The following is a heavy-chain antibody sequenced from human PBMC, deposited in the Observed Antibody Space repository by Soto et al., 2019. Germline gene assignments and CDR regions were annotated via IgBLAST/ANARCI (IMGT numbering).Heavy chain of an antibody. CDR1: GGSSSSNTYY. CDR3: ARSCSTPSCYTERAFDI. CDR2: IYYSGST. V-gene: IGHV4-39*01. Sequence: SETLSLTCTVAGGSSSSNTYYWGWIRQPPGKGLEWIGSIYYSGSTYYNPSLKSRVTIFVDTSKDQFSLKLSSVTAADTAVYFCARSCSTPSCYTERAFDIWGQGTMVTVSS. D-gene: IGHD2-2*02. J-gene: IGHJ3*02.